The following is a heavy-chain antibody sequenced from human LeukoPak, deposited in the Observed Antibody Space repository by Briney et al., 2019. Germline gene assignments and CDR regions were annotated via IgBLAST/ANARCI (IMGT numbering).Heavy chain of an antibody. CDR3: AGGPSPYMVRGVIGSDY. CDR1: GYTFTSYY. Sequence: ASVKVSCKASGYTFTSYYMHRVRQAPGQGLEWMGIINPSGGSTSYAQKFQGRVTMTRDTSTSTVYMELSGLRSEDTAVYYCAGGPSPYMVRGVIGSDYWGQGTLVTVSS. CDR2: INPSGGST. D-gene: IGHD3-10*01. J-gene: IGHJ4*02. V-gene: IGHV1-46*01.